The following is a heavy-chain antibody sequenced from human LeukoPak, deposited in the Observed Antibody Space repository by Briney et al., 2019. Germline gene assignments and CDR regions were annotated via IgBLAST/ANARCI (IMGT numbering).Heavy chain of an antibody. Sequence: SVKVSCKAPGGTFSNYAINWVRQAPGQGLEWMGGIIPTYETATYAQKFQGRITISADALTTTAYMELRNLRSEDTAMYYCARDPKLSSMAKGAFDLWGQGTMVTVSS. D-gene: IGHD2/OR15-2a*01. J-gene: IGHJ3*01. V-gene: IGHV1-69*13. CDR2: IIPTYETA. CDR3: ARDPKLSSMAKGAFDL. CDR1: GGTFSNYA.